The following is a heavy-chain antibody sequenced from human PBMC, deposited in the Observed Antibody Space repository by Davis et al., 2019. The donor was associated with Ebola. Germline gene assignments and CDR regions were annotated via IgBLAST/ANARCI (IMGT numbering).Heavy chain of an antibody. D-gene: IGHD6-13*01. J-gene: IGHJ4*02. CDR3: ARVRSSTWYLDY. V-gene: IGHV4-59*01. CDR2: IYYSGST. Sequence: PSETLSLTCTVSGSSISNYYWSWIRQPPGKGLEWIGYIYYSGSTNYNPSLKSRVTISVDTSKNQFSLKLSSVTAADTALYYCARVRSSTWYLDYWGQGTLVTVSS. CDR1: GSSISNYY.